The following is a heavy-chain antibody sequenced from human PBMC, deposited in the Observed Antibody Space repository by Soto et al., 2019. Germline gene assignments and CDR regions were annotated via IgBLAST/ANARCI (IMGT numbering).Heavy chain of an antibody. CDR2: LTVTGDSA. Sequence: EVQLLESGGGLVQPGGSLRLSGEAFGFRFGDSAVTWFGRVPGKGLGWAQGLTVTGDSAFYSDSVKGRFTISRDISKSTLYLQMNSLRAEDTAVYYCAKNGCSYPACYPYYYYVDVWGRGTTVTVSS. D-gene: IGHD2-15*01. CDR1: GFRFGDSA. V-gene: IGHV3-23*01. J-gene: IGHJ6*03. CDR3: AKNGCSYPACYPYYYYVDV.